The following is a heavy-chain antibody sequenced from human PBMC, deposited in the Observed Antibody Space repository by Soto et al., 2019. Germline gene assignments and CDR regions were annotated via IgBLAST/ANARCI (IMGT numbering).Heavy chain of an antibody. D-gene: IGHD1-26*01. CDR1: GFTFSSSA. V-gene: IGHV1-58*01. Sequence: SVKVSCKTSGFTFSSSAVHWVRQARGHRLQWTGWIDVGSGTANYAQKFQGRVTITADESTSTAYMELSSLRSEDTAVYYCARVGSISNYYYYGMDVWGQGTTVTVSS. J-gene: IGHJ6*02. CDR2: IDVGSGTA. CDR3: ARVGSISNYYYYGMDV.